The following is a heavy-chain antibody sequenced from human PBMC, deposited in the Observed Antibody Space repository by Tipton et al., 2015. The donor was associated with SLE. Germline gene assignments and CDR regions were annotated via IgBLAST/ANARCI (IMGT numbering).Heavy chain of an antibody. J-gene: IGHJ5*02. CDR2: IYSSGSA. V-gene: IGHV4-61*01. Sequence: LRLSCTVSGYSISSGYYWNWIRQPPGKGLEWIGFIYSSGSADYNPSLKSRVTISVDTSKNQFSLKLTSVTAADTAVYYCASSTYYDFWSGFNLFDPWGRGILVTVSS. CDR1: GYSISSGYY. D-gene: IGHD3-3*01. CDR3: ASSTYYDFWSGFNLFDP.